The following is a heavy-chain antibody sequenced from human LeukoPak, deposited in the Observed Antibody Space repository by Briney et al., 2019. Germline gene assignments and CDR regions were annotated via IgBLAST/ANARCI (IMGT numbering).Heavy chain of an antibody. CDR2: LNEDGGRT. V-gene: IGHV3-23*01. CDR1: GFTFRSYA. Sequence: GGSLRLSCAASGFTFRSYAMSWVRQAPGKGLEWVSVLNEDGGRTLYAVSVKGRFTISRDNSQNTVYLHMNSLRAEDTAVYYCAKDEGYDPSGNFLFHFNYWGQGTLVTVSS. CDR3: AKDEGYDPSGNFLFHFNY. J-gene: IGHJ4*02. D-gene: IGHD3-22*01.